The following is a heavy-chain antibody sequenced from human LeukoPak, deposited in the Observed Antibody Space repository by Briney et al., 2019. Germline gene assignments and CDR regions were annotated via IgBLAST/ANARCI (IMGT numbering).Heavy chain of an antibody. Sequence: SETLSLTCTVSGGSISSYYGSWIRQPPGKGLEWIGYIYYSGSTNYNPSLKSRVTISVDTSKNQFSLKLSSVTAADTAVYYCARPWTYPRSPFDPWGQGTLVTVSS. D-gene: IGHD1-26*01. CDR2: IYYSGST. CDR3: ARPWTYPRSPFDP. CDR1: GGSISSYY. J-gene: IGHJ5*02. V-gene: IGHV4-59*12.